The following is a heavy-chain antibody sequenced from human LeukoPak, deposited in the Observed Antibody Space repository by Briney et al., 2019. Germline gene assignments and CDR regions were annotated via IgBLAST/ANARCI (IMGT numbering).Heavy chain of an antibody. V-gene: IGHV3-30*18. D-gene: IGHD6-6*01. CDR1: GFTFSSYG. Sequence: GGSLRLSCAASGFTFSSYGMHWVRQAPGKGLEWVAVISYDGSNKYYADSVKGRFTISRDNSKNTLYLQMNSLRAEDTAVYYCAKDQDQLADYYYYGMDVWGQGTTVTVSS. J-gene: IGHJ6*02. CDR2: ISYDGSNK. CDR3: AKDQDQLADYYYYGMDV.